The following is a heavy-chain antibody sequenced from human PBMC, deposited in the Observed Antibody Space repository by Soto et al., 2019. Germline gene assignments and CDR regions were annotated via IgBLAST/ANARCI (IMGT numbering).Heavy chain of an antibody. CDR3: ARCGGDCSSTSCYFGWFDP. D-gene: IGHD2-2*01. J-gene: IGHJ5*02. V-gene: IGHV1-18*04. CDR1: GYTFTSYG. Sequence: ASVKVSCKASGYTFTSYGIGWVRQAPGQGLEWMGWISAYNGNTNYAQKLQGRVTMTTDTSTSTAYMELRSLRSDDTAVYYCARCGGDCSSTSCYFGWFDPWGQGXLVTVYS. CDR2: ISAYNGNT.